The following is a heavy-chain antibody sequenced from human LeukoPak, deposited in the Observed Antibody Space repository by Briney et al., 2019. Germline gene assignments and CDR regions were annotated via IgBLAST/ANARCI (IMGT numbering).Heavy chain of an antibody. CDR1: GFTFSSYA. CDR3: ARDSPDV. J-gene: IGHJ6*02. Sequence: QPGRSLRLSCAASGFTFSSYAMHWVRQAPGKGLEWVAVISYDGSNKYYADSVKGRFTISRDYSKNTLYLQMNSLRAEDTAVYYCARDSPDVRGQGTTVTVSS. CDR2: ISYDGSNK. V-gene: IGHV3-30*04.